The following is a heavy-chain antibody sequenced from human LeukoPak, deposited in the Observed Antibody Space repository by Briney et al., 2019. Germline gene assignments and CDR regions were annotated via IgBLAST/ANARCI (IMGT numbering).Heavy chain of an antibody. CDR2: IWYDGSNK. Sequence: GRSLRLSCAASGFTFSSYGMHWVRQAPGKGLEWVAVIWYDGSNKYYADSVMGRFTISRDNSKNTLYLQMDSLRAEDTAVYYCATTRTTDDFDYWGQGTLVTVSS. J-gene: IGHJ4*02. V-gene: IGHV3-33*01. D-gene: IGHD4-11*01. CDR1: GFTFSSYG. CDR3: ATTRTTDDFDY.